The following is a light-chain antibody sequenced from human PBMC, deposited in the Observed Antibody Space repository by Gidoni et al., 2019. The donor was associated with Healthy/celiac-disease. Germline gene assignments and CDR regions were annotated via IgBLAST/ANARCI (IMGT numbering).Light chain of an antibody. CDR2: DAS. J-gene: IGKJ4*01. V-gene: IGKV3-11*01. CDR3: QQRSNWPLT. Sequence: IVLTQYPATLSLSPGERATLSCRASQSVSSYLAWYQQKPGQAPRLLIYDASNRATGIPARCSGSGSGTDFTLTISSLEPEDFAVYYCQQRSNWPLTFGGGTKVEIK. CDR1: QSVSSY.